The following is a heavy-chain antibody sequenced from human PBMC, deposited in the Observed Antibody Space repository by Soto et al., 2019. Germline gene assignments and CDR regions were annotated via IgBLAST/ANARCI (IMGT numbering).Heavy chain of an antibody. Sequence: QVQLQQWGAGLLKPSETLSLTCVVYGGSFSGYYWSWIRQSPGKGLGRMGGITHRGSTNYNPSLESRVTTSVDTSKNQFSLKLPSVTAADTAMYYCARDGFCTSTTCRVGNWFDPWGQGTLVTVSS. J-gene: IGHJ5*02. V-gene: IGHV4-34*01. CDR3: ARDGFCTSTTCRVGNWFDP. D-gene: IGHD2-2*01. CDR1: GGSFSGYY. CDR2: ITHRGST.